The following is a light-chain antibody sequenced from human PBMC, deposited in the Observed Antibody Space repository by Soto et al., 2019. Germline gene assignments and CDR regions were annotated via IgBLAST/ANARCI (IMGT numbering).Light chain of an antibody. CDR3: QHRYNWPLT. CDR2: GAS. CDR1: QSVSSNY. Sequence: EIVLTQSPGTLSLSPGERATLSCRASQSVSSNYLAWYQQKPGQAPRRLIYGASSRATGIPARFSASGSGTDFTLSISSLEPGDFAVYYCQHRYNWPLTFGGGTKVDIK. V-gene: IGKV3D-20*02. J-gene: IGKJ4*01.